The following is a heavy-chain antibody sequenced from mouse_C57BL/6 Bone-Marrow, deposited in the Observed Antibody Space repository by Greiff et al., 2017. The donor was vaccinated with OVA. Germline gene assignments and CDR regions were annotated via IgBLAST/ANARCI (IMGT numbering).Heavy chain of an antibody. D-gene: IGHD1-1*01. J-gene: IGHJ3*01. CDR1: GFTFTDYY. CDR2: IRNKANGYTT. V-gene: IGHV7-3*01. CDR3: ARASDYYGTAY. Sequence: EVKVVESGGGLVQPGGSLSLSCAASGFTFTDYYMSWVRQPPGKALEWLGFIRNKANGYTTEYSASVKGRFTISRDNSQSILYLQMNALRAEDSATYYCARASDYYGTAYWGQGTLVTVSA.